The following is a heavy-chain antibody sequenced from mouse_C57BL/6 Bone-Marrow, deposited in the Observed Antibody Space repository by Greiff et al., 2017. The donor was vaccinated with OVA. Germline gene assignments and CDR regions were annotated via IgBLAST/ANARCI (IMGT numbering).Heavy chain of an antibody. CDR2: IHPNRGST. J-gene: IGHJ1*03. CDR3: AREMALGDFYV. D-gene: IGHD3-1*01. Sequence: QVQLQQPGAELVKPGASVKLSCKASGYTFTSYWMHWVKQRPGQGLEWIGMIHPNRGSTHYAEPFQGKATLTVDKSSSTAYMQLSSLTSEDSAVYYSAREMALGDFYVWDTGTTVTVSA. CDR1: GYTFTSYW. V-gene: IGHV1-64*01.